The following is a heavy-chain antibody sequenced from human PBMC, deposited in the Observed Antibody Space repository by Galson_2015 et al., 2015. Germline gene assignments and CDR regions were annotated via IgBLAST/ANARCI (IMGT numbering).Heavy chain of an antibody. D-gene: IGHD1-26*01. CDR3: ARGATKHTGGYDY. Sequence: SVKVSCKASGGTFSSYAISWVRQAPRQGLEWMGGIIPIFGTANYAQKFQGRVTITADESTSTAYMELSSLRSEDTAVYYCARGATKHTGGYDYWGQGTLVTVSS. CDR2: IIPIFGTA. V-gene: IGHV1-69*13. CDR1: GGTFSSYA. J-gene: IGHJ4*02.